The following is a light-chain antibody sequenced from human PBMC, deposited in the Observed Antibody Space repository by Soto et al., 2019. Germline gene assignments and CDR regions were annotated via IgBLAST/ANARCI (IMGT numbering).Light chain of an antibody. J-gene: IGKJ1*01. CDR1: QGISSY. Sequence: AIRMTQSPSSFSASTGDRVTITCRASQGISSYLAWYQQKPGKAPKLLIYAASTLQSGVPSRFSGSGSGTDFTLTISCLQYDDFATYYCQQYYSYPRTFGQGTKVEIK. CDR2: AAS. V-gene: IGKV1-8*01. CDR3: QQYYSYPRT.